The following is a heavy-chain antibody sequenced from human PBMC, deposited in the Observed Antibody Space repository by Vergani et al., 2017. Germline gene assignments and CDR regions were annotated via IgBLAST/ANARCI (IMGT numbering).Heavy chain of an antibody. V-gene: IGHV5-51*01. CDR2: INPIDSKI. CDR3: TRHVPCGDGACLHFDH. CDR1: ESSFISNE. Sequence: EVMLVQSGAEVKKPGESLKIFCKYSESSFISNEIAWVRQMSGKGLQWMGDINPIDSKIAYSPSFQGQAIMSLDNSITTAYLQWRSLKASDTAIYYCTRHVPCGDGACLHFDHWGQGTQVTVSS. J-gene: IGHJ4*02. D-gene: IGHD2-21*01.